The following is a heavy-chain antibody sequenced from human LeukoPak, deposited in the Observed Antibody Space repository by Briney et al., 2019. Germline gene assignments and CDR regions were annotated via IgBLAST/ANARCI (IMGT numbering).Heavy chain of an antibody. J-gene: IGHJ4*02. Sequence: PSETLSLTCTLSGGSVSSSSYYWGWIRQPPGKGLEWIGSIYYSGSTYYNPSLKSRVTISVDTSKNQFSLKLSSVTAADTAVYYCARHAGGDVGYWGQGTLVTVSS. CDR3: ARHAGGDVGY. V-gene: IGHV4-39*01. CDR1: GGSVSSSSYY. CDR2: IYYSGST. D-gene: IGHD5-24*01.